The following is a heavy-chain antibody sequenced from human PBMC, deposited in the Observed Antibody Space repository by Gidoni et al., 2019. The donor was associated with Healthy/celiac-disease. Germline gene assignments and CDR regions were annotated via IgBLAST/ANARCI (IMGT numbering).Heavy chain of an antibody. CDR1: GGSFSGYY. V-gene: IGHV4-34*01. CDR2: ITHTGST. CDR3: ARGGLRRFDP. D-gene: IGHD5-12*01. Sequence: QVQLQQWGAGLLKPSETLSLTCAVYGGSFSGYYWCWIRPPPGKELEWIGEITHTGSTNYNPSLKSRVTISVDTSKNQFSLKLSSVTAADTAVYYCARGGLRRFDPWGQGTLVTVSS. J-gene: IGHJ5*02.